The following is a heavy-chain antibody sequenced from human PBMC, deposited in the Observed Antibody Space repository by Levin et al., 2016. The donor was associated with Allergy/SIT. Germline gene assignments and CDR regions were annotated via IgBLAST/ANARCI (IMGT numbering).Heavy chain of an antibody. J-gene: IGHJ6*03. CDR2: ISSSSSYT. CDR1: GFTFSSYS. V-gene: IGHV3-21*05. CDR3: ARDLAEIGDIYYYMDV. Sequence: GESLKISCAASGFTFSSYSMNWIRQAPGKGLEWVSYISSSSSYTNYADSVKGRFTISRDNAKNSLYLQMNSLRAEDTAVYYCARDLAEIGDIYYYMDVWGKGTTVTVSS. D-gene: IGHD3-16*01.